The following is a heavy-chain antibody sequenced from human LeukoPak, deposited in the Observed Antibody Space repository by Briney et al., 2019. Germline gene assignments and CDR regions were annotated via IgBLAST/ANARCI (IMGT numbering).Heavy chain of an antibody. D-gene: IGHD2-15*01. V-gene: IGHV4-39*02. J-gene: IGHJ3*02. CDR1: GGSISSSSYY. CDR2: IYYSGST. Sequence: SETLSLTCTVSGGSISSSSYYWIWIRQPPGKGLVWIGSIYYSGSTYYNPSLKSRVTISVDTSKNQFSLKLNSVTAADTAVYYCARDSGSAYDIWGQGTMVTVSS. CDR3: ARDSGSAYDI.